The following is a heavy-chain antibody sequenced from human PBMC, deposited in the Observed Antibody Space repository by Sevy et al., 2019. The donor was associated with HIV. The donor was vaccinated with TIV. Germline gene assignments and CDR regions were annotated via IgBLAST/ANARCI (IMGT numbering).Heavy chain of an antibody. Sequence: GGSLRLSCAGSGFSITSYWMHWVRQAPGKGLVWVSRMNEDGRVTNHADSVRGRFTISIDNAKNTLYLQMNSLRVEDTAVYYCVKDFGGPTDYWGQGTLVTVSS. CDR3: VKDFGGPTDY. V-gene: IGHV3-74*01. CDR2: MNEDGRVT. D-gene: IGHD3-16*01. CDR1: GFSITSYW. J-gene: IGHJ4*02.